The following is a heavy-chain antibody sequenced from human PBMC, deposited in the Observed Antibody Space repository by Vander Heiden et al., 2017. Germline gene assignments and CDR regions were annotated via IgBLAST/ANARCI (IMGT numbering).Heavy chain of an antibody. V-gene: IGHV3-33*01. J-gene: IGHJ6*02. CDR2: IYYDGSNK. CDR3: AREGIAGGYGMDV. D-gene: IGHD6-13*01. Sequence: CPASGFTFSNYGIHWVRQAPGKGLEWVALIYYDGSNKYYADSVKGRFTISRDSSKDTVYVQMNSLRAEDTAVYYCAREGIAGGYGMDVWCQGTTVTVSS. CDR1: GFTFSNYG.